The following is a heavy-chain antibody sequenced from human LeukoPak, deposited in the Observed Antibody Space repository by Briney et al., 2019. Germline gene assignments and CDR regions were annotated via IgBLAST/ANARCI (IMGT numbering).Heavy chain of an antibody. Sequence: SETLSLTRTVSGGSISSYYWSWIRQPPGKGLEWIGYIYTSGSTNYNPSLKSRVTISVDTSKNQFSLKLSSVTAADTAVYYCARCIFLEWLPSYYYYMDVWGKGTTVTVSS. V-gene: IGHV4-4*09. CDR2: IYTSGST. CDR1: GGSISSYY. D-gene: IGHD3-3*01. CDR3: ARCIFLEWLPSYYYYMDV. J-gene: IGHJ6*03.